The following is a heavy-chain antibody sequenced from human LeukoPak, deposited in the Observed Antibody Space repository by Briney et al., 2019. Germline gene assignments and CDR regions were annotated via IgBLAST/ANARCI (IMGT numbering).Heavy chain of an antibody. J-gene: IGHJ3*01. V-gene: IGHV3-49*04. CDR2: IRSTIYGGTT. CDR3: TRDYPASFDV. Sequence: GRSLRLSCTVSGFNFGDFAMSWVRQAPGKGLEWLGFIRSTIYGGTTDYAASVKGRFTISRDDFKSIAYLQMNSLKAEDTAMYYCTRDYPASFDVWGQGTLVTVSS. CDR1: GFNFGDFA.